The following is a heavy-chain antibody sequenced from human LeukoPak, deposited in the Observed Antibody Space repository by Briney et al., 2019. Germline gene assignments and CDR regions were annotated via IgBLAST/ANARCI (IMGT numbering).Heavy chain of an antibody. CDR1: GGTFSSYA. J-gene: IGHJ5*02. Sequence: ASVKLSCKASGGTFSSYAINWVRQAPGQGLEWMERIIPIFGIANYAQKFQGRVTITADKSTSTAYMELSSLRSEDTAVYYCARYEAAAGNWFDPWGQGTLVTVSS. CDR2: IIPIFGIA. CDR3: ARYEAAAGNWFDP. D-gene: IGHD6-13*01. V-gene: IGHV1-69*04.